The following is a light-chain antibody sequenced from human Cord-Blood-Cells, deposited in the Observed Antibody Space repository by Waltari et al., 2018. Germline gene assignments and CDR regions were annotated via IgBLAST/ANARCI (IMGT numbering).Light chain of an antibody. CDR2: GAS. V-gene: IGKV3-20*01. Sequence: EIVLTQSPGTLSLSPGERATLSCRASQSVSSSYLAWYQQKPGQAPRLLIDGASSRATSIPDRCSGGGSGTDFTLTISRLEPEDFAVYYCQQYGSSPTFGQGTKLEIK. J-gene: IGKJ2*01. CDR1: QSVSSSY. CDR3: QQYGSSPT.